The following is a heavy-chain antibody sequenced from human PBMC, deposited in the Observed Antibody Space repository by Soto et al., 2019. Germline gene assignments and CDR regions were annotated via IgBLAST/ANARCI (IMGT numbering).Heavy chain of an antibody. J-gene: IGHJ4*02. V-gene: IGHV1-69*13. CDR1: GGTFSSYA. CDR3: ARAVSGSLTISAEEFDY. Sequence: ASVKVSCKASGGTFSSYAISWVRQAPGQGLEWMGGIIPIFGTANYAQKFQGRVTITADESTSTAYMELSSLRSEDTAVYYCARAVSGSLTISAEEFDYWGQGTLVTVSS. D-gene: IGHD3-3*01. CDR2: IIPIFGTA.